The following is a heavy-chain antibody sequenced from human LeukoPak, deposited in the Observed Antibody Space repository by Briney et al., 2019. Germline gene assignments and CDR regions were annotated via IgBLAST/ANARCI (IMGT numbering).Heavy chain of an antibody. CDR1: GGSFSGYY. D-gene: IGHD6-13*01. J-gene: IGHJ3*02. CDR2: INHSGST. Sequence: PSETLSLTCAVYGGSFSGYYWSWIRQPPGKGLEWIGEINHSGSTNYNPSLKSRATISVDTSKNQFSLKLSSVTAADTAVYYCARAGWQQLVSAFDIWGQGTMVTVSS. V-gene: IGHV4-34*01. CDR3: ARAGWQQLVSAFDI.